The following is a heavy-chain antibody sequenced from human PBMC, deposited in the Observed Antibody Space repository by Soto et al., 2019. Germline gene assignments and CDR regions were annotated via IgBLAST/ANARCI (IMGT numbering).Heavy chain of an antibody. V-gene: IGHV4-61*01. CDR1: GESVSSGFYY. CDR3: ARVVRCTRSGCYYLAMDV. D-gene: IGHD2-15*01. CDR2: ILSSGRS. J-gene: IGHJ6*02. Sequence: QVQLQESGPGLVKPSETLSLTCTVSGESVSSGFYYWNWIRQAPGKGLEWNGSILSSGRSNYNPSLKSRVSMSVDTSKNQFSLRLTSVGAADSAIYYCARVVRCTRSGCYYLAMDVWGQGTTVTVFS.